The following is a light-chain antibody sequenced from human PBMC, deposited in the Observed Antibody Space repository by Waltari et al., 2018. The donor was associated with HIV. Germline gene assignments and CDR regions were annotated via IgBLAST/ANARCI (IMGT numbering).Light chain of an antibody. CDR1: ASDIGSYNL. Sequence: QSALTQPASVSGSPGQSITIFCTGTASDIGSYNLVSWYQHHPGTAPKVMIYEVTKRPSGVSNRFSGSKSGNTASLTISGLQAEDETDYYCCSYAGNTIYVFGSGTTVTVV. CDR2: EVT. V-gene: IGLV2-23*02. CDR3: CSYAGNTIYV. J-gene: IGLJ1*01.